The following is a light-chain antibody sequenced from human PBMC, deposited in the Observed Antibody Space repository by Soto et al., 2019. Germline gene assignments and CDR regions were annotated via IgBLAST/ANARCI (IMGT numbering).Light chain of an antibody. Sequence: EIVLTQSPATLSLSPGERATLSCRASQSVSSYLAWYQQKPGQAPRLLIYDASNRATGIPARFSGSGSGTDFTLTIISLEPEDFGVYYCQQYNNWPPECTFAQGTKLEIK. CDR2: DAS. J-gene: IGKJ2*02. V-gene: IGKV3-11*01. CDR1: QSVSSY. CDR3: QQYNNWPPECT.